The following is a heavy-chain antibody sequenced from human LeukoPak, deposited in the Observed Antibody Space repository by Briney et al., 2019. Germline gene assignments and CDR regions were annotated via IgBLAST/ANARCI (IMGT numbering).Heavy chain of an antibody. CDR3: ARASHLPYCDFWSGYFSFDY. CDR1: GGSVSSGSYY. Sequence: SETLSLTCTVSGGSVSSGSYYWSWIRQPPGKGLEWIGYIYYSGSANYNPSLKSRVTISVDTSKNQFSLKLSSVTAADTAVYYCARASHLPYCDFWSGYFSFDYWGQGTLVTVSS. V-gene: IGHV4-61*01. D-gene: IGHD3-3*01. J-gene: IGHJ4*02. CDR2: IYYSGSA.